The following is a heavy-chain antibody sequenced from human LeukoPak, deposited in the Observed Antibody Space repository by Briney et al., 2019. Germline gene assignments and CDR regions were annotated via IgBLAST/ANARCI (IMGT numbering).Heavy chain of an antibody. CDR1: GFTFSSYA. Sequence: GGSLRLSCAASGFTFSSYAMHWVRQAPGKGLEWVAVVSYDGSNKYYADSVKGRFTISRDNSKNTLYLQMNSLRAEDTAVYYCARMFGWFGELFPPIPFDYWGQGTLVTVSS. V-gene: IGHV3-30-3*02. CDR3: ARMFGWFGELFPPIPFDY. CDR2: VSYDGSNK. J-gene: IGHJ4*02. D-gene: IGHD3-10*01.